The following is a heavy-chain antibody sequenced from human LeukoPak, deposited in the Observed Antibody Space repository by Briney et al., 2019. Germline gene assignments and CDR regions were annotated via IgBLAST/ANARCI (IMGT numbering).Heavy chain of an antibody. D-gene: IGHD5/OR15-5a*01. Sequence: GASVTVSCKASGYTFTSYGINWVRQAPGQGLEWMAWMNPNRGYTGYAQKFQGRVTLTRDTSITTAFMELSSLRSEDTAVYYCARSLGEDLEAPSVWGQGTLVTVSS. CDR2: MNPNRGYT. J-gene: IGHJ4*02. V-gene: IGHV1-8*03. CDR1: GYTFTSYG. CDR3: ARSLGEDLEAPSV.